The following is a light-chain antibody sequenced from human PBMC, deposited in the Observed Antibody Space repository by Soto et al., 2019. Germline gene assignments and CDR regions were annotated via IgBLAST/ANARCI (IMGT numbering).Light chain of an antibody. CDR3: QQYDSSFT. CDR2: GAS. Sequence: EIVLTQSPGTLSLSPGERATLSCTASQHVTTTYIAWYQQKFGQAPRLLIYGASTRATGTPDRFTGGGFGTDFTLTISRVEPEDFAVYYCQQYDSSFTFGGGTKVDIK. J-gene: IGKJ4*01. CDR1: QHVTTTY. V-gene: IGKV3-20*01.